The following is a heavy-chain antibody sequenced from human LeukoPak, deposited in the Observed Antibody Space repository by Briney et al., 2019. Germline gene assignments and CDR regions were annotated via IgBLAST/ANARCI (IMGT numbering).Heavy chain of an antibody. D-gene: IGHD3-3*01. J-gene: IGHJ6*03. Sequence: SETLSLTCTVSGGSISSGDYYWNWIRQPPGKGLEWIGYIYYSGSTYYNPSLKSRVTISVDTSKNQFSLKLSSVTAADTAVYYCAKEQGWDFWSGPTHYYMDVWGKGTTVTVSS. CDR3: AKEQGWDFWSGPTHYYMDV. V-gene: IGHV4-30-4*02. CDR2: IYYSGST. CDR1: GGSISSGDYY.